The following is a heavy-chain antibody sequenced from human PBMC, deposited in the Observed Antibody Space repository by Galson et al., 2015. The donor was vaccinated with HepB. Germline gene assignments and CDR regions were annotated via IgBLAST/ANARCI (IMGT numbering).Heavy chain of an antibody. CDR3: ARDWSGYDLNGMDV. CDR1: GYTFTSYG. V-gene: IGHV1-18*04. CDR2: ISAYNGNT. J-gene: IGHJ6*02. Sequence: SVKVSCKASGYTFTSYGISWVRQAPGQGLEWMGWISAYNGNTNYAQKLQGRVTMTTDTSTSTAYMELRSLRSDDTAVYYCARDWSGYDLNGMDVWGQGTTVTVSS. D-gene: IGHD5-12*01.